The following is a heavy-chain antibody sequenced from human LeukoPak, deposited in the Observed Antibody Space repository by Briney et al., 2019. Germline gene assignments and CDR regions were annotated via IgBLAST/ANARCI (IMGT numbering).Heavy chain of an antibody. CDR2: INHSGST. CDR3: ARDEDMYGDYVQAFDI. J-gene: IGHJ3*02. CDR1: GGSFSGYY. D-gene: IGHD4-17*01. V-gene: IGHV4-34*01. Sequence: SETLSLTCAVYGGSFSGYYWSWIRQPPGKGLEWIGEINHSGSTNYNPSLKSRVTISVDTSKNQFSLKLSSVTAADTAVYYCARDEDMYGDYVQAFDIWGQGTMVTVSS.